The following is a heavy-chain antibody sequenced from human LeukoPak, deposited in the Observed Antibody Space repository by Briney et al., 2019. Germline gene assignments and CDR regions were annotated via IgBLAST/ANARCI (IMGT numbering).Heavy chain of an antibody. CDR2: IYYSGTT. CDR1: GGSISSYY. Sequence: SETLSLTCTVSGGSISSYYWNWIRQPPGKGLEWIGYIYYSGTTNYNPSLKSRVTISVDTSKNQFSLKLSAVTAADTAVYYCARGVYIAAAQYGYWGQGTLVTVSS. J-gene: IGHJ4*02. D-gene: IGHD6-13*01. V-gene: IGHV4-59*01. CDR3: ARGVYIAAAQYGY.